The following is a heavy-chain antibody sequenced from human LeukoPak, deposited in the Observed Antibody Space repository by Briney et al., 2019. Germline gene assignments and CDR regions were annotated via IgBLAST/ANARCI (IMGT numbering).Heavy chain of an antibody. CDR3: ARDRNGRGRVTSYYDSSGSPHAFDI. Sequence: SVKVSCKASGGTFSSYAISWVRQAPGQGLEWMGGIVPIFGTANYAQKFQGRVTITTDESTSTAYMELSSLRSEDTAVYYCARDRNGRGRVTSYYDSSGSPHAFDIWGQGTMVTVSS. V-gene: IGHV1-69*05. J-gene: IGHJ3*02. CDR1: GGTFSSYA. D-gene: IGHD3-22*01. CDR2: IVPIFGTA.